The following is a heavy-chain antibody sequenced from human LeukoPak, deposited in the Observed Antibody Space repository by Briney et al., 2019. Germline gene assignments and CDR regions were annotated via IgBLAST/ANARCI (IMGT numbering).Heavy chain of an antibody. CDR3: ARDENDDYLGGLDY. CDR2: ITHDGNHK. Sequence: PSETLSLTCTVSGGSIRSSYYYWGWVRQAPGKGLEWVAVITHDGNHKYNADSVKGRFTISRDNSKNTVYLQMNSLRAEDTAVYYCARDENDDYLGGLDYWGQGALVTVSS. CDR1: GGSIRSSYY. D-gene: IGHD3-16*01. V-gene: IGHV3-30*03. J-gene: IGHJ4*02.